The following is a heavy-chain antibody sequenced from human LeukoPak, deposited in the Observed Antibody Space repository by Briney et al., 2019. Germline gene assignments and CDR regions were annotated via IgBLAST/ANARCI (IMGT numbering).Heavy chain of an antibody. J-gene: IGHJ4*02. CDR2: ISYDGSNK. Sequence: GGSLRLSCAASGSTFSSYGMHWVRQAPGKGLEWVAVISYDGSNKYYADSVKGRFTISRDNSKNTLYLQMNSLRAEDTAVYYCAKDIWYSVPGLGPLYYFDYWGQGTLVTVSS. V-gene: IGHV3-30*18. D-gene: IGHD2-8*01. CDR1: GSTFSSYG. CDR3: AKDIWYSVPGLGPLYYFDY.